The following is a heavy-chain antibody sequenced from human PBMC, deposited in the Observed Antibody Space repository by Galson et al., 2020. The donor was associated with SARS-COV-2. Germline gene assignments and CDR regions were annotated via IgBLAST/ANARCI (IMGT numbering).Heavy chain of an antibody. J-gene: IGHJ4*02. V-gene: IGHV4-39*07. D-gene: IGHD3-3*01. CDR2: IYYSGST. CDR3: ARGLRITIFGVVMGFAD. CDR1: GGSISSSSYY. Sequence: SETLSLTCTVSGGSISSSSYYWGWIRQPPGKGLEWIGSIYYSGSTYYNPSLKSRVTISVDTSKNQFSLKLSSVTAADTAVYYCARGLRITIFGVVMGFADWGQGTLVTVSS.